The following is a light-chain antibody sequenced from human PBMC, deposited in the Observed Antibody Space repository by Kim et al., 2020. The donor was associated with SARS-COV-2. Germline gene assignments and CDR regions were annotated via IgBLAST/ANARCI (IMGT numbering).Light chain of an antibody. CDR3: QQYHSSSPT. J-gene: IGKJ1*01. V-gene: IGKV1-5*01. Sequence: GDRVTITCRASQGISTWLAWYQQKPGKAPKVLIYDASSLESGVPSRFSGSGSGIEFTLTISSLQPDDFATYYCQQYHSSSPTFGQGTKL. CDR1: QGISTW. CDR2: DAS.